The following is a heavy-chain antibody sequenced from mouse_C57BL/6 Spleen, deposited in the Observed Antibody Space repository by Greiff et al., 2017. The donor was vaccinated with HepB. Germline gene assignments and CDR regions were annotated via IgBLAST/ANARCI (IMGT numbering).Heavy chain of an antibody. CDR1: GYTFTSYG. J-gene: IGHJ1*03. Sequence: VQLQQSGAELARPGASVKLSCKASGYTFTSYGISWVKQRTGQGLEWIGEIYPRSGNTFYNEKFKGKATLTADKSSSTAYMELRSLTSEDSAVYFCARWYYGSSYLYFDVWGTGTTVTVSS. CDR3: ARWYYGSSYLYFDV. D-gene: IGHD1-1*01. V-gene: IGHV1-81*01. CDR2: IYPRSGNT.